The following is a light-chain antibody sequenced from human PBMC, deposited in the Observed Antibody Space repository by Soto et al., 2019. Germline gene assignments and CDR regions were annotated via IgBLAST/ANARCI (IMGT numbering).Light chain of an antibody. Sequence: DIQMTQSPSSLSASVGDRVTITCRASQGIRDALGWYQQKPGKVPTRLIYSASSLPNGVPSRFSGSGSETVFTLTISSLQPDDVATYFCLQHSDYPFTFGQGTRLEI. CDR3: LQHSDYPFT. V-gene: IGKV1-17*01. CDR2: SAS. J-gene: IGKJ2*01. CDR1: QGIRDA.